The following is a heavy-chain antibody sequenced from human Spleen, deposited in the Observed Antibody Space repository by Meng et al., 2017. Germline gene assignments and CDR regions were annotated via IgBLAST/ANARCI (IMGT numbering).Heavy chain of an antibody. J-gene: IGHJ4*02. V-gene: IGHV4-34*01. D-gene: IGHD4-11*01. Sequence: QGQLPPWGAGLLKPSETLSLPCVVSGGSFSDYYGSWTRQPPGKGLEWIGEINHRGNTNYNSFLESRVTISVDTSQNSLSLKLSSVTAADSAVYYCARGPTTVAHDFDYWGQGTLVTVSS. CDR1: GGSFSDYY. CDR2: INHRGNT. CDR3: ARGPTTVAHDFDY.